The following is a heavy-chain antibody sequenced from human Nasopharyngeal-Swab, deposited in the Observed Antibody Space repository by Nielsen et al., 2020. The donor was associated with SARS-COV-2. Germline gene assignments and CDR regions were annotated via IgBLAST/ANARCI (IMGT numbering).Heavy chain of an antibody. CDR3: AAEDDSSGYYPDAFDI. J-gene: IGHJ3*02. Sequence: SVKVSCKASGFTFTSSAVQWVRQARGQRLEWIGWIVVGSGNTNYAQKFQERVTITRDMSTSTAYMELSSLRSEDTAVYYCAAEDDSSGYYPDAFDIWGQGTMVTVSS. CDR2: IVVGSGNT. CDR1: GFTFTSSA. V-gene: IGHV1-58*01. D-gene: IGHD3-22*01.